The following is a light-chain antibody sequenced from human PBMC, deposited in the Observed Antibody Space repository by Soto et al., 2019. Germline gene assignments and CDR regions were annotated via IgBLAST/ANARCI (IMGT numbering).Light chain of an antibody. CDR1: QSVSSN. J-gene: IGKJ1*01. CDR3: QQYNNWPQT. CDR2: GAS. Sequence: EIVMTQSPATLSVSPGEGATLSCRASQSVSSNLAWYQQKPGQAPGLLIYGASTRATGIPARFGGSGSGTEFTLTISSLQSEDFAEYHCQQYNNWPQTFGQGTKVDI. V-gene: IGKV3-15*01.